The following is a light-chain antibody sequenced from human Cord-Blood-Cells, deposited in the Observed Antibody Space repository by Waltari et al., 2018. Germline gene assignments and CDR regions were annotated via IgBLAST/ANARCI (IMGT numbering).Light chain of an antibody. CDR2: AAS. Sequence: DIQLNQSPSSLASSVGDRVTITCRASQSISSYLNWYQQKPGKAPKLLIYAASSLQSGVPSRFSGRGSGTDFTLTISSLQPEDFATYYCQQSYSTPHTFGQGTKLEIK. J-gene: IGKJ2*01. V-gene: IGKV1-39*01. CDR3: QQSYSTPHT. CDR1: QSISSY.